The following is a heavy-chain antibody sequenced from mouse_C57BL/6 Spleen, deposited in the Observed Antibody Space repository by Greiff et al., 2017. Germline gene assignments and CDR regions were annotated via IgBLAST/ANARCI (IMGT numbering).Heavy chain of an antibody. CDR2: ISDGGSYT. CDR3: ARDQSITTVVATKKYYFDY. J-gene: IGHJ2*01. Sequence: EVMLVESGGGLVKPGGSLKLSCAASGFTFSSYAMSWVRQTPEKRLEWVATISDGGSYTYYPDNVKGRFTISRDNAKNNLYLQMSHLKSEDTAMYYCARDQSITTVVATKKYYFDYWGQGTTLTVSS. CDR1: GFTFSSYA. D-gene: IGHD1-1*01. V-gene: IGHV5-4*01.